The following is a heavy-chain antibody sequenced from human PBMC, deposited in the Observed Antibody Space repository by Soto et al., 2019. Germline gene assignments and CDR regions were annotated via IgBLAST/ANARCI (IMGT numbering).Heavy chain of an antibody. D-gene: IGHD3-10*01. CDR3: ARGRGITMVRGVNNHYDY. V-gene: IGHV4-59*01. CDR2: IYYSGST. Sequence: SETLSLTCTVSGGPLSSYYWSWIRQPPGKGLEWIGYIYYSGSTNYNPSLKSRVTISVDTSKNQFSLKLSSVTAADTAVYYCARGRGITMVRGVNNHYDYWGQGTLVTVSS. J-gene: IGHJ4*02. CDR1: GGPLSSYY.